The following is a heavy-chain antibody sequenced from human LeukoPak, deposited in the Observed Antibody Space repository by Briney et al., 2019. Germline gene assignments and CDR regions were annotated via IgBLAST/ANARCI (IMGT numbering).Heavy chain of an antibody. D-gene: IGHD3-10*01. V-gene: IGHV4-31*03. J-gene: IGHJ6*02. CDR1: GGSISSGGYY. CDR2: IYYSGST. CDR3: ARDHGWFGEFYYYGMDV. Sequence: SQTLSLTCTVSGGSISSGGYYWSWIRQHPGKGLEWIGYIYYSGSTYYNPSLKSRVTISVDTSKNQFSLKLSSVTAADTAVYYCARDHGWFGEFYYYGMDVWGQGTTVTVSS.